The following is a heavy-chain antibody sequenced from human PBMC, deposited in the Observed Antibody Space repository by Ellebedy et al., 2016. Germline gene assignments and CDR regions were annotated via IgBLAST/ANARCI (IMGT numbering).Heavy chain of an antibody. J-gene: IGHJ6*02. V-gene: IGHV1-69*13. CDR3: ARGHYDILTGSKVSGMDV. CDR1: GGTFSSYA. CDR2: IIPIFGTA. Sequence: SVKVSCXASGGTFSSYAISWVRQAPGQGLEWMGGIIPIFGTANYAQKFQGRVTITADESTSTAYMELSSLRSEDTAVYYCARGHYDILTGSKVSGMDVWGQGTTVTVSS. D-gene: IGHD3-9*01.